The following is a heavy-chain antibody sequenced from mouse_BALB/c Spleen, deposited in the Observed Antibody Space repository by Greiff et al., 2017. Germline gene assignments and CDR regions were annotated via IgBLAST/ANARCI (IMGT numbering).Heavy chain of an antibody. V-gene: IGHV1-87*01. J-gene: IGHJ4*01. D-gene: IGHD1-2*01. CDR1: GYTFTSYW. CDR2: IYPGDGDT. Sequence: QVQLKESGAELARPGASVKLSCKASGYTFTSYWMQWVKQRPGQGLEWFGAIYPGDGDTRYTQKFKGKGTLTADKSSSTAYMQLSSLASEDSAVYYCARGVLRLPYAMDYWGQGTSVTVSA. CDR3: ARGVLRLPYAMDY.